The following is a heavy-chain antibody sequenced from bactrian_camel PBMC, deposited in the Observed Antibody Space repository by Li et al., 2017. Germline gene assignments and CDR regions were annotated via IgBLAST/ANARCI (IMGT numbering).Heavy chain of an antibody. CDR3: VREQKSGDYAPAFGY. CDR1: GFTFSSYW. J-gene: IGHJ6*01. V-gene: IGHV3S25*01. CDR2: INSGGGTT. D-gene: IGHD4*01. Sequence: QLVESGGGLVQPEGSLRLSCAASGFTFSSYWMYWVRQAPGKGLEWVSTINSGGGTTYYADSVKGRFTISRDNAKNTVHLQMNSLKPEDTAVYYCVREQKSGDYAPAFGYWGQGTQVTVS.